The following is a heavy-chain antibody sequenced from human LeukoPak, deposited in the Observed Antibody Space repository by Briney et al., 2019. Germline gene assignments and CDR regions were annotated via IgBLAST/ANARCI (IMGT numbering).Heavy chain of an antibody. D-gene: IGHD3-10*01. CDR3: ARVYRFGELLSGGY. V-gene: IGHV3-30*01. CDR2: ISYDGSNK. CDR1: GFTFSSYA. J-gene: IGHJ4*02. Sequence: GRSLRLSCAASGFTFSSYAMHWVRQAPGKGLEWVAVISYDGSNKYYADSVKGRFTISRDNSKNTLYLQMNSRRAEDTAVYYCARVYRFGELLSGGYWGQGTLVTVSS.